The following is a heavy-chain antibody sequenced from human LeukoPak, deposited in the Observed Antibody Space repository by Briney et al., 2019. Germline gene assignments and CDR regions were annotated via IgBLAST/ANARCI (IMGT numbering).Heavy chain of an antibody. Sequence: GGSLRLSCAASGFSFSSYSMNWVRQAPGKGLEWVSYISSSTSTIYYADSVKGRFTISRDNAKNSLYLQMNSQRAEDTAVYYCARTRPSYETSGYYDYWGQGTRVTVSS. CDR2: ISSSTSTI. CDR1: GFSFSSYS. D-gene: IGHD3-22*01. V-gene: IGHV3-48*01. CDR3: ARTRPSYETSGYYDY. J-gene: IGHJ4*02.